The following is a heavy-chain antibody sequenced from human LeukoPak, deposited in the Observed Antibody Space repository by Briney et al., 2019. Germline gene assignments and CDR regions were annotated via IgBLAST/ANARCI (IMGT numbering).Heavy chain of an antibody. CDR2: ISGSGGT. Sequence: GGSLRLSCAASGFTFSSYAMNWVRQAPGKGLEGVSAISGSGGTYYADSVKGRFTISRDNSKNTLYLQMNNLRAEDTAIYYCAKKGLASAGRPPYFDYWGQGALVTVPS. D-gene: IGHD6-13*01. J-gene: IGHJ4*02. V-gene: IGHV3-23*01. CDR3: AKKGLASAGRPPYFDY. CDR1: GFTFSSYA.